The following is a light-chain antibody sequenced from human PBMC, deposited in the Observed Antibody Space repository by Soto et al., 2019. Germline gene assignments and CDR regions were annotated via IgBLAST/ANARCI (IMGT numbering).Light chain of an antibody. V-gene: IGKV3-15*01. Sequence: ELVMAQSPASLSVSPGERATLSCRASQNIRNNLAWYQQKPGQSPRLLISGASTREAGIPGRFSGSGSGTEFTLIISSLQSEDFAIYYCQQYNNWPPWTFGQGTKVDI. J-gene: IGKJ1*01. CDR1: QNIRNN. CDR3: QQYNNWPPWT. CDR2: GAS.